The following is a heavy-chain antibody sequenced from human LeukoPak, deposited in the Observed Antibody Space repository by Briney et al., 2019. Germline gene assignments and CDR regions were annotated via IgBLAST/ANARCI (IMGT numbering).Heavy chain of an antibody. J-gene: IGHJ5*02. V-gene: IGHV3-23*01. CDR2: ISNNGDTT. CDR3: AKGPLAAATKWFDP. Sequence: GGSLRLSCAASGFTFTTYAMSWVRQAPGKGLEWVSTISNNGDTTYYADSVKGRFTIPRDNSKNTLWLQMNGLRAEDTAVYYCAKGPLAAATKWFDPWGQGTLVTVSS. CDR1: GFTFTTYA. D-gene: IGHD2-15*01.